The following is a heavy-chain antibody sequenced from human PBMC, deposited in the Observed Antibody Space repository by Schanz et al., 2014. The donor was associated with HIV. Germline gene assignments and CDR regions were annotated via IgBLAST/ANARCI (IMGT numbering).Heavy chain of an antibody. CDR2: ISGSGGST. D-gene: IGHD1-20*01. CDR1: RLTFSGYS. J-gene: IGHJ6*02. Sequence: EVQLVESGGGLVKPGGSLRLSCAGSRLTFSGYSMNWVRQAPGKGLEWVSIISGSGGSTFYADSVKGRFTISRVNSKNTLYLQMNSLRAEDTAIYYCAKTSITLGMDVWGQGTTVTVSS. V-gene: IGHV3-23*04. CDR3: AKTSITLGMDV.